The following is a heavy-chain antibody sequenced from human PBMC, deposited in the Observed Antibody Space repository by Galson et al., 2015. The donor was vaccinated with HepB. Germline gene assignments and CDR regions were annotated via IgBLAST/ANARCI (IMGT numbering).Heavy chain of an antibody. Sequence: SVKVSCKVSGFARGELSMHWVRQIPGKGLEWMGGFDPEEGEVIYAQKFQGRVTMTEDTSTHTAYMDLSSLRSDDSAVYYCAAGPYYYDGSGYSTRQTHWGQGTRVTVSS. J-gene: IGHJ4*02. CDR1: GFARGELS. V-gene: IGHV1-24*01. CDR2: FDPEEGEV. CDR3: AAGPYYYDGSGYSTRQTH. D-gene: IGHD3-22*01.